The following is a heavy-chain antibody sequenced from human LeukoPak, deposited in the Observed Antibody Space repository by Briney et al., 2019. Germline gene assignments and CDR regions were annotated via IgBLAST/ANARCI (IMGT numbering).Heavy chain of an antibody. V-gene: IGHV3-7*01. CDR3: ARGLSYAVAYGDY. CDR1: GFTFSSYW. CDR2: IKQDGSEK. Sequence: LTGGSLRLSCAASGFTFSSYWMSWVRQAPGKGLEWVANIKQDGSEKYYVDSVKGRFTISRDNAKNTLYLQLNSLRADDTAVYYCARGLSYAVAYGDYWGQGTLVTVSS. J-gene: IGHJ4*02. D-gene: IGHD6-19*01.